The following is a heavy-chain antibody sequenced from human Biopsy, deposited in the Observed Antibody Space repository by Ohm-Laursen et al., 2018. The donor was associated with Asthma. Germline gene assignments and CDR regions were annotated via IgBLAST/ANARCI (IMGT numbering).Heavy chain of an antibody. CDR2: ISFDGTNR. J-gene: IGHJ5*01. D-gene: IGHD1-26*01. CDR3: AKEVFPEWELRRGPDS. V-gene: IGHV3-30*18. Sequence: SLRLSCTASGFSFSNYGMHWVRQAPGKGLDWVAVISFDGTNRNYTDSVKGRFTISRDNSRNALHLEMNSLRAEDAAVCFCAKEVFPEWELRRGPDSWGQGTLVTVSS. CDR1: GFSFSNYG.